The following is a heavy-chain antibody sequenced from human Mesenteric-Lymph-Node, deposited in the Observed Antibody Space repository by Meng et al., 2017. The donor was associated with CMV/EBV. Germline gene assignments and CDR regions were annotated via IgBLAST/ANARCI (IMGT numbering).Heavy chain of an antibody. Sequence: GGSLRLSCVVSGFTFSSYPMSWVRQAPGKGLEWVSGISGSGVNTYYADSVKGRFTISRDNSENTLYLQMSSLRGEDTAVYYCAKAPGGMYYSNSYFDYWGQGTLVTVSS. CDR2: ISGSGVNT. D-gene: IGHD4-11*01. J-gene: IGHJ4*02. CDR3: AKAPGGMYYSNSYFDY. V-gene: IGHV3-23*01. CDR1: GFTFSSYP.